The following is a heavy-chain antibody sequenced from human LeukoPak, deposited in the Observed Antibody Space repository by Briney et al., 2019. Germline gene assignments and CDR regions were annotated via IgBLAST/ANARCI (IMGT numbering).Heavy chain of an antibody. CDR2: IYYSGST. V-gene: IGHV4-61*01. D-gene: IGHD3-22*01. J-gene: IGHJ4*02. CDR1: GGSVSSGSYY. CDR3: ARGYDSSGYYYGVDY. Sequence: KPSETLSLTCTVSGGSVSSGSYYWSWIRQPPGKGLEWIGYIYYSGSTNYNPSLKSRVTISVDTSKNQFSLKLSSVTAADTAVYYCARGYDSSGYYYGVDYWGQGTLVTVSS.